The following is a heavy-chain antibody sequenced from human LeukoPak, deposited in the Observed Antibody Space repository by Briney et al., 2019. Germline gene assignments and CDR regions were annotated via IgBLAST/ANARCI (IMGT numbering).Heavy chain of an antibody. CDR3: ARSVRGVTYYYFDY. D-gene: IGHD3-10*01. CDR1: GYTFTSYA. J-gene: IGHJ4*02. V-gene: IGHV1-3*01. Sequence: ASVKVSCKASGYTFTSYAMHWVRQAPGQRLEWMGWINAGNGNTKYSQKFQGRVTITRDTSASTAYMELSSLRSEDTAVYYRARSVRGVTYYYFDYWGQGTLVTVSS. CDR2: INAGNGNT.